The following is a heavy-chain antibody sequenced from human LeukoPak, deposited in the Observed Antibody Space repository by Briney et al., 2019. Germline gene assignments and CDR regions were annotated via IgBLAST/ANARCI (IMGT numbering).Heavy chain of an antibody. CDR3: AKDIRDGVDYMDV. CDR1: GFTFSDYF. Sequence: GGSLRLSCAASGFTFSDYFMTWLRQAPGKGLEWVSYITGSGTTIYYADSVKGRFTISRDNAKNSLYLQMNSLRAEDTALYYCAKDIRDGVDYMDVWGKGTTVIISS. V-gene: IGHV3-11*01. CDR2: ITGSGTTI. D-gene: IGHD1-14*01. J-gene: IGHJ6*03.